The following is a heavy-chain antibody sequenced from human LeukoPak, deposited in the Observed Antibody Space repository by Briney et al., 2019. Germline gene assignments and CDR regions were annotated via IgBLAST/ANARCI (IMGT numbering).Heavy chain of an antibody. CDR1: GFTFSTFV. V-gene: IGHV3-23*01. CDR3: AKHPGAGNFDY. CDR2: INSSGGTT. J-gene: IGHJ4*02. D-gene: IGHD6-19*01. Sequence: RPGGSTRLSCAASGFTFSTFVMSWVRQAPGKGLEWVSIINSSGGTTYYADSVKGRFTISRDNSKNTLYLQMNSLRAEDTAVYYCAKHPGAGNFDYWGQGALVTVSS.